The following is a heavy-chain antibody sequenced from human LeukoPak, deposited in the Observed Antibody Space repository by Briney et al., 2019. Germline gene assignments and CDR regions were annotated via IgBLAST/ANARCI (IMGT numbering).Heavy chain of an antibody. V-gene: IGHV3-30*04. CDR2: ISYDGSNK. CDR3: ATPEVYSGSYYPVGFDAFDI. D-gene: IGHD1-26*01. Sequence: GGSLRLSCAASGFTFSSYAMHWVRQAPGKGLEWVAVISYDGSNKYYADSVKGRFTISRDNSKNTLYLQMNSLRAEDTAVYYCATPEVYSGSYYPVGFDAFDIWGPRDNGHRLF. J-gene: IGHJ3*02. CDR1: GFTFSSYA.